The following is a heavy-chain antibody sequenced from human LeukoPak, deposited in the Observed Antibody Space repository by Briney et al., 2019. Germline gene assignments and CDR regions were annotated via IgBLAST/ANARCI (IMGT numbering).Heavy chain of an antibody. D-gene: IGHD3-22*01. J-gene: IGHJ4*02. CDR3: ASGKYYYDSSDHYYFDY. Sequence: PSETLSLTCTVSGGFISSYYWSWIRQPPGKGLEWIGYIYYSGSTNYNPSLKSRVTISVDTSKNQFSLKLSSVTAADTAVYYCASGKYYYDSSDHYYFDYWGQGTLVTVSS. V-gene: IGHV4-59*01. CDR1: GGFISSYY. CDR2: IYYSGST.